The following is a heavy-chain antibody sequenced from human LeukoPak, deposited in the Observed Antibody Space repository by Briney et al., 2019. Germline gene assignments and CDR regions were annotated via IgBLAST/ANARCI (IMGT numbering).Heavy chain of an antibody. CDR3: ARVLRYCSGGNCYSGGLGYMDV. D-gene: IGHD2-15*01. J-gene: IGHJ6*03. CDR1: GLAVSNNY. V-gene: IGHV3-11*01. CDR2: ISRSGSTK. Sequence: GGSLRLSCAASGLAVSNNYMTWVRQAPGKGLMWVSSISRSGSTKYYADSVKGRFTISRDNAKNSLFLQMNSLRAEDTAVYYCARVLRYCSGGNCYSGGLGYMDVWGKGTTVTISS.